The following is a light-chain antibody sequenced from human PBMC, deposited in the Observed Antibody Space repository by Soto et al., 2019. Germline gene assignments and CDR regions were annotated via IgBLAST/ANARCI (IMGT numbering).Light chain of an antibody. CDR3: SSYTSSGTLVV. CDR2: EVS. V-gene: IGLV2-14*01. CDR1: SSDIGGYKY. Sequence: QSVLTQPASVSGPPGQSITISCTGTSSDIGGYKYVSWYQQHPGKAPKLMIFEVSNRPSGVSNRFSGSKSGNTASLTISGLQADDEADYYCSSYTSSGTLVVFGGGTKLT. J-gene: IGLJ2*01.